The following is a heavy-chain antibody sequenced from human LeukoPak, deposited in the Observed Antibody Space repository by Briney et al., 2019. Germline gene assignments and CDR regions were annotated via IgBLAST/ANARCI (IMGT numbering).Heavy chain of an antibody. D-gene: IGHD5-18*01. Sequence: PGGSLRLSCAASGFTFSNAWMSWVRQAPGKGLEWVGRIKSKTDGGTTDYAAPVKGRFIISRDDSKSTVYLQMSSLKIEDTAVYFCAHRDTAMVRVDYWGQGTLVTVSS. V-gene: IGHV3-15*01. J-gene: IGHJ4*02. CDR1: GFTFSNAW. CDR2: IKSKTDGGTT. CDR3: AHRDTAMVRVDY.